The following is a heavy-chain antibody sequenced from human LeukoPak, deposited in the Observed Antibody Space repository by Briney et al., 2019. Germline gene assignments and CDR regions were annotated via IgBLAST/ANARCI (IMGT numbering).Heavy chain of an antibody. J-gene: IGHJ4*02. CDR2: ISYTGST. V-gene: IGHV4-59*08. Sequence: SETLSLTCTVSGASINNYYWSWIRQPPGKALEWIGYISYTGSTNYSPSLKSRVTMSVDTSKNQFSLRLSSVTAADTAVYYCTTYLGFCTNGVCYDYFDYWGQGTLVTVSS. CDR1: GASINNYY. D-gene: IGHD2-8*01. CDR3: TTYLGFCTNGVCYDYFDY.